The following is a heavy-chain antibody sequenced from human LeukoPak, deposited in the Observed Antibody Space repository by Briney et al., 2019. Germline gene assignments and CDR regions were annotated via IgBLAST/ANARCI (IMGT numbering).Heavy chain of an antibody. CDR3: ARDHPYSSGWYGRVEALDL. Sequence: ASVKVSCKASGFIFTGYYMHWVRQAPGQGLEWMGCINANSGGTNYAQKFQGRVTMTRDTSISTAYVDLSRLRSDDTAVYYCARDHPYSSGWYGRVEALDLWGQGTTVTVSS. J-gene: IGHJ3*01. D-gene: IGHD6-19*01. CDR1: GFIFTGYY. V-gene: IGHV1-2*02. CDR2: INANSGGT.